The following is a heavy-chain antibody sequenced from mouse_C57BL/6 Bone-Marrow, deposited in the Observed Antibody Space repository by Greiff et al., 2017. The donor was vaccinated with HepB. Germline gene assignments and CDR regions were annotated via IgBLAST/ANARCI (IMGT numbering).Heavy chain of an antibody. CDR2: IHPNSGST. Sequence: QVQLKQPGAELVKPGASVKLSCKASGYTFTSYWMHWVKQRPGQGLEWIGMIHPNSGSTNYNEKFKSKATLTVDKSSSTAYMQLSSLTSEDSAVYYCARFRDYDGAWFAYWGQGTLVTVSA. CDR3: ARFRDYDGAWFAY. CDR1: GYTFTSYW. V-gene: IGHV1-64*01. D-gene: IGHD2-4*01. J-gene: IGHJ3*01.